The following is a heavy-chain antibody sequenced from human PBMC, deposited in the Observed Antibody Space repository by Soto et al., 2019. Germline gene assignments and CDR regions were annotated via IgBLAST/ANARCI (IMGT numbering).Heavy chain of an antibody. CDR3: ARSTPPSYYYGSGSYSRSSHYYYYYGMDV. CDR2: IIPIFGTA. D-gene: IGHD3-10*01. Sequence: ASVKVSCKASGGTFSSYAISWVRQAPGQGLEWMGGIIPIFGTANYAQKFQGRVTITADESTSTAYMELSSLRSEDTAVYYCARSTPPSYYYGSGSYSRSSHYYYYYGMDVWGQGTTVTVSS. V-gene: IGHV1-69*13. CDR1: GGTFSSYA. J-gene: IGHJ6*02.